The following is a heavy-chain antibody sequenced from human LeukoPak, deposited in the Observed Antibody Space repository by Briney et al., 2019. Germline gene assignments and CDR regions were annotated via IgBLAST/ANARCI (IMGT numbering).Heavy chain of an antibody. CDR1: GFTFSNYW. J-gene: IGHJ4*02. CDR3: ARHLSGITGYTYGRGIDY. Sequence: GGSLRLSCAASGFTFSNYWMHWVRQVPGKGLVWVSRINDDGSATFYADSVKGRFTISRDNAKNTLFLQINSLRAEDTAVYYCARHLSGITGYTYGRGIDYWGQGTLLTVSS. CDR2: INDDGSAT. D-gene: IGHD5-18*01. V-gene: IGHV3-74*01.